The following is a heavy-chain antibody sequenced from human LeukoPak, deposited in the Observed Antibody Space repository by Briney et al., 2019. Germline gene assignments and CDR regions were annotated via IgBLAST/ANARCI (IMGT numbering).Heavy chain of an antibody. J-gene: IGHJ4*02. CDR2: IKQDGSEK. Sequence: PGGSLRLSCAASGFTFSSYWMSWVRQAPGKGLEWVANIKQDGSEKYYVDSVKGRFTISRDNAKNSLYLQMNSLRAEDTAVYYCARLSTSYYDSSGYDGYWGQGTLVTVSS. D-gene: IGHD3-22*01. CDR1: GFTFSSYW. V-gene: IGHV3-7*03. CDR3: ARLSTSYYDSSGYDGY.